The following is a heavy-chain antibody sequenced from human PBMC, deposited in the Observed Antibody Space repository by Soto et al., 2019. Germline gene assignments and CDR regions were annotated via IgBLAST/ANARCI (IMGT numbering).Heavy chain of an antibody. CDR3: AKDLNYYYDSSGYYY. CDR2: ARNRAHSYTT. Sequence: PGGSLRLSCAASGFTFSDHHMDWVRQAPGKGLEWVGRARNRAHSYTTAYAASVEGRFTISRDDSKNTLYLQMNSLRAEDTAVYYCAKDLNYYYDSSGYYYWGQGTLVTVSS. V-gene: IGHV3-72*01. D-gene: IGHD3-22*01. J-gene: IGHJ4*02. CDR1: GFTFSDHH.